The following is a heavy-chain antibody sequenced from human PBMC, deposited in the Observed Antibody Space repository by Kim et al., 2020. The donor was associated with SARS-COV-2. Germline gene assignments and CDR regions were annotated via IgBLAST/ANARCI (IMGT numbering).Heavy chain of an antibody. Sequence: ASVKVSCKASGYTFTSYAMHWVRQAPGQRLEWMGWINAGNGNTKYSQKFQGRVTITRDTSASTAYMELSSLRSEDTAVYYCATSGWYAGGDFDYWGQGTLVTVSS. CDR1: GYTFTSYA. V-gene: IGHV1-3*01. J-gene: IGHJ4*02. D-gene: IGHD6-19*01. CDR2: INAGNGNT. CDR3: ATSGWYAGGDFDY.